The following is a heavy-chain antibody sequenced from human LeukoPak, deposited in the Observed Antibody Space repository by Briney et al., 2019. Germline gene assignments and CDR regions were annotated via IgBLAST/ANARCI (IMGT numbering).Heavy chain of an antibody. V-gene: IGHV3-48*02. CDR3: ARDEAYGFDT. Sequence: PGGSLRLSCAASGFTFSTYSMNWVRQAPGKGLEWLSYIRSGGTINYADSVKGRFIISRDNAKNSLYLQMNSLRDEETAVYYCARDEAYGFDTWGQGTMVSVSS. CDR2: IRSGGTI. J-gene: IGHJ3*02. CDR1: GFTFSTYS.